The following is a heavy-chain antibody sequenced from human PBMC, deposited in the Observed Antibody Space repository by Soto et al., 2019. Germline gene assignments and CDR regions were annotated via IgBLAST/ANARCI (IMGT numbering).Heavy chain of an antibody. V-gene: IGHV4-30-4*02. CDR2: IYSCGSI. CDR3: ARGPSGDKVDY. CDR1: GCTISNVNDC. D-gene: IGHD7-27*01. J-gene: IGHJ4*02. Sequence: PSESLSLTYIISGCTISNVNDCRSWIRQRPDKGLEWIGHIYSCGSIYNNPSLTSRVTILVDTSKNQFSLQLSSVSAADTAVYYCARGPSGDKVDYWGQGTLVTVS.